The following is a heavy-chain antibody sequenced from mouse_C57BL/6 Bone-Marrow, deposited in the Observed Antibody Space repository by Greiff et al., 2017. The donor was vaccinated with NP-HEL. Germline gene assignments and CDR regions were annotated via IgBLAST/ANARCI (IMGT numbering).Heavy chain of an antibody. CDR3: ARKAYYGRSYEFAY. J-gene: IGHJ3*01. V-gene: IGHV1-50*01. D-gene: IGHD1-1*01. Sequence: QVQLQQSGAELVKPGASVKLFCKASGYTFTTYWMQWVKQRPGQGLEWIGEIDPSDSYTNYNQKFKGKATLTVDTSSSTAYMQLSSLTSEDSAVYYCARKAYYGRSYEFAYWGQGTLVTVSA. CDR1: GYTFTTYW. CDR2: IDPSDSYT.